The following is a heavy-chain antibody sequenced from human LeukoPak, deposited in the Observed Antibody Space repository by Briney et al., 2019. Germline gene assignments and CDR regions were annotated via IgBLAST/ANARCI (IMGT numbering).Heavy chain of an antibody. CDR1: GGSISSYY. J-gene: IGHJ5*02. D-gene: IGHD3-10*01. V-gene: IGHV4-4*07. CDR2: IYTSGST. Sequence: SETLSLTCTVSGGSISSYYWSWIRQLAGKGLEWIGRIYTSGSTNYNPSLKSRVTMSVDTSKNQFSLKLSSVTAADTAVYYCARTIYYGSGIGNWFDPWGQGTLVTVSS. CDR3: ARTIYYGSGIGNWFDP.